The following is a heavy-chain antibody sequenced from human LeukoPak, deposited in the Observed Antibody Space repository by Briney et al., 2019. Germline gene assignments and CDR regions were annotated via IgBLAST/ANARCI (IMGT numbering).Heavy chain of an antibody. D-gene: IGHD2-21*02. V-gene: IGHV4-34*01. Sequence: SETLSLTCAVYXXXXXXXYXSXIRQPXXXXXXXXXXXXXXGSTNYNPSLKSRVTISVDTSKNQFSLKMSSVTAADTAVYYCARVGLAYCGGDCYPPPFDYWGQGTLVTVSS. CDR1: XXXXXXXY. CDR3: ARVGLAYCGGDCYPPPFDY. J-gene: IGHJ4*02. CDR2: XXXXGST.